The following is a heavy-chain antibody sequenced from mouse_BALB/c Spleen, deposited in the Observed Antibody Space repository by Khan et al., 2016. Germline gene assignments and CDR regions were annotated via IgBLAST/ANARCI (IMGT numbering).Heavy chain of an antibody. CDR2: INTYTGEP. J-gene: IGHJ4*01. V-gene: IGHV9-3-1*01. D-gene: IGHD2-4*01. CDR3: AREGLRRTGYAMDY. Sequence: QIQLVQSGPELKKPGETVKLSCKASGYTFTNYGMNRVKQAPGKGLKWMGWINTYTGEPTYADDFKGRFAFSLEPSDSTAYLQFNNLKTEDTATYFCAREGLRRTGYAMDYWGQGTSVTVSS. CDR1: GYTFTNYG.